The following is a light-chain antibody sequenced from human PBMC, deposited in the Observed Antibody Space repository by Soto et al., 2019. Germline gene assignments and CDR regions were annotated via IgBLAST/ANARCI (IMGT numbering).Light chain of an antibody. CDR3: SSYAGSNNVV. CDR2: EVS. CDR1: SSDVGGYNY. V-gene: IGLV2-8*01. J-gene: IGLJ2*01. Sequence: QSALTQPPSASGSPGQSVTISCTGTSSDVGGYNYVSWYQQHPGKAPKLMIYEVSKRPSGVPDRFSGSKSGNTASLTVPGLQAEDEPDYYCSSYAGSNNVVFGGGTKVTVL.